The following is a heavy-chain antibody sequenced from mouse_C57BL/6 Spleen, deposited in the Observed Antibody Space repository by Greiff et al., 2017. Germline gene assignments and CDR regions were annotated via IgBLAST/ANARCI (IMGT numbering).Heavy chain of an antibody. Sequence: EVKLQESGPGMVKPSQSLSLTCTVTGYSITSGYDWHWIRHFPGNKLEWMGYISYSGRTNYNPSLKSRISITHDTSKNHFFLKLNSVTTEDTATYYCARAGKDDYHFAYWGQGTLVTVSA. D-gene: IGHD2-4*01. V-gene: IGHV3-1*01. CDR3: ARAGKDDYHFAY. CDR1: GYSITSGYD. J-gene: IGHJ3*01. CDR2: ISYSGRT.